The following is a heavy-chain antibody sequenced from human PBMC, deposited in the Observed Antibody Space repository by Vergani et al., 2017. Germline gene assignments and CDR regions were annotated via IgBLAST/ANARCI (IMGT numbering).Heavy chain of an antibody. CDR3: ASGRGGGDYGIY. J-gene: IGHJ4*02. Sequence: QVQLVQSGAEVKKPGASVKVSCKASGYTFTSYYMHWVRQAPGQGLEWMGIINPSGGSTSYAQKFQGRVTITADESTSTAYMELRSLRSDDTAVYYCASGRGGGDYGIYWGQGTLVTVSS. D-gene: IGHD4-17*01. V-gene: IGHV1-46*01. CDR2: INPSGGST. CDR1: GYTFTSYY.